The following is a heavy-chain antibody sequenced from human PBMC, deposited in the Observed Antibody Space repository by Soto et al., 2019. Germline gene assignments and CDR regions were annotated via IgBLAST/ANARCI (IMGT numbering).Heavy chain of an antibody. CDR2: INHSGST. CDR3: ARIVVVVAATSFDY. D-gene: IGHD2-15*01. Sequence: SETLSLTCAVYGGSFSGYYWSWIRQPPGKGLEWIGEINHSGSTNYNPSLKSRVTISVDTSKNQFSLKLSSVTAADTAVYYCARIVVVVAATSFDYWGQGTLVTVSS. V-gene: IGHV4-34*01. J-gene: IGHJ4*02. CDR1: GGSFSGYY.